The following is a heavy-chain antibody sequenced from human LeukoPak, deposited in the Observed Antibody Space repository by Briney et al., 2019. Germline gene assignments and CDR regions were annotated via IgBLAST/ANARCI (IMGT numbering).Heavy chain of an antibody. CDR2: ISWNSGSI. D-gene: IGHD3-22*01. CDR3: VADSSGYTGP. Sequence: GGSLRLSCAASGFTFDDYAMHWVRQAPGKGLKWVSGISWNSGSIGYADSVKGRFTISRDNAKNSLYLQMNSLRAEDTALYYCVADSSGYTGPWGQGTLVTVSS. V-gene: IGHV3-9*01. J-gene: IGHJ4*02. CDR1: GFTFDDYA.